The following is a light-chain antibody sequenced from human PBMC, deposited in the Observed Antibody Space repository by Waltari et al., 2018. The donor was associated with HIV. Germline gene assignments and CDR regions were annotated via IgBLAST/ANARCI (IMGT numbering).Light chain of an antibody. J-gene: IGLJ1*01. CDR2: DVS. V-gene: IGLV2-23*02. Sequence: QSALTQPASVSGSPGQSITISCTGTSSDVGGYNYVSWHQQHPGKAPKLMIYDVSKRPSGVSNRFSGSKSGNTASLTISGLQAEDEADYYCCSYAGSSTYVFGTGTKVTVL. CDR3: CSYAGSSTYV. CDR1: SSDVGGYNY.